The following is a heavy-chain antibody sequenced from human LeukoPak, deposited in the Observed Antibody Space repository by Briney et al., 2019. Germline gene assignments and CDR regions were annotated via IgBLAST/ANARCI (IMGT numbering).Heavy chain of an antibody. CDR1: GFTFSYNW. Sequence: PGGSLRLSCEASGFTFSYNWMSWVRQAPGKGLEWVANINPDGSVKYYVDSVKGRFTISRDNSKNTLYLQMNSLRAEDTAVYYCARVNSSWSRGGYFDYWGQGTLVTVSS. CDR2: INPDGSVK. CDR3: ARVNSSWSRGGYFDY. J-gene: IGHJ4*02. D-gene: IGHD6-13*01. V-gene: IGHV3-7*01.